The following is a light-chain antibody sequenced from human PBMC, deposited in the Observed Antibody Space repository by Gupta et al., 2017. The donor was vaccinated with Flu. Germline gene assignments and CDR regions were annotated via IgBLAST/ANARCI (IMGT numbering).Light chain of an antibody. Sequence: SFTISSTGTSSDVGAYNFVSWYQQHPGKAPKLILSEVSNRPSGVSDRFSGSKSGNTASLTISGLQTEDEADYYCSSYTTSMTLVFGGGTELTVL. CDR3: SSYTTSMTLV. CDR2: EVS. CDR1: SSDVGAYNF. V-gene: IGLV2-14*01. J-gene: IGLJ3*02.